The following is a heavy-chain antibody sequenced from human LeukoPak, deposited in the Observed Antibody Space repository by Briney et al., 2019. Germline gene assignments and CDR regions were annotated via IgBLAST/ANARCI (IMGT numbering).Heavy chain of an antibody. CDR1: GYTFTGYY. CDR2: INPNSGGT. V-gene: IGHV1-2*06. CDR3: ARDLRGDGYNADY. J-gene: IGHJ4*02. Sequence: ASVKVSCKASGYTFTGYYMHWVRQAPGQGLEWMGRINPNSGGTNYAQKFQGRVTMTRDTSISTAYMELSRLRSDDTAVYYCARDLRGDGYNADYWGQGTLVIVSS. D-gene: IGHD5-24*01.